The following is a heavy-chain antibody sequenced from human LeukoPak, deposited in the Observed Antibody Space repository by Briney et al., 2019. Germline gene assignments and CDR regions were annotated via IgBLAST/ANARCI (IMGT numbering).Heavy chain of an antibody. CDR2: IYYNGST. V-gene: IGHV4-31*03. J-gene: IGHJ4*02. Sequence: SQTLSLTCTVSGGSISSGGYYWSWIRQHPGKGLEWIGYIYYNGSTYYNPSPKSRVTISVATSKNQFSLKLNSVTAADTAVYYCTRVVPAAAVDYWGQGTLVTVSS. CDR1: GGSISSGGYY. D-gene: IGHD2-2*01. CDR3: TRVVPAAAVDY.